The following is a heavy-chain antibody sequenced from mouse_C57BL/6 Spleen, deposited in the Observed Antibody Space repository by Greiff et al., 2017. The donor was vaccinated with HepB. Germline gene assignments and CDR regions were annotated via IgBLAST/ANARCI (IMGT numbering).Heavy chain of an antibody. CDR1: GYTFTSYW. V-gene: IGHV1-69*01. CDR3: ARKAHYYGSSWFAY. D-gene: IGHD1-1*01. Sequence: QVQLKQPGAELVMPGASVKLSCKASGYTFTSYWMHWVKQRPGQGLEWIGEIDPSDSYTNYNQKFKGKSTLTVDKSSSTAYMQLSSLTSEDSAVYYCARKAHYYGSSWFAYWGQGTLVTVSA. CDR2: IDPSDSYT. J-gene: IGHJ3*01.